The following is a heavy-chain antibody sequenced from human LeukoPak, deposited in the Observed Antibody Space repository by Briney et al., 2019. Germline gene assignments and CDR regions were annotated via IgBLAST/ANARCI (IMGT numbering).Heavy chain of an antibody. J-gene: IGHJ4*02. CDR1: GFTFSGYA. D-gene: IGHD6-6*01. V-gene: IGHV3-30-3*01. Sequence: GRSLRLSCAASGFTFSGYAMHWVRQAPGKGLEWVAVISYDGSNKYYADSVKGRFTISRDNSKNTLYLQMNSLRAEDTAVYYCVAARYFDYWGQGTLVTVSS. CDR2: ISYDGSNK. CDR3: VAARYFDY.